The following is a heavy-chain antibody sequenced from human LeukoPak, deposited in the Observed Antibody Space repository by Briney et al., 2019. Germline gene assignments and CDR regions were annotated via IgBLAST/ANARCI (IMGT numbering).Heavy chain of an antibody. CDR3: ASCSDGSCYAYYGMDV. CDR2: ISGDGTRT. D-gene: IGHD2-15*01. V-gene: IGHV3-23*01. J-gene: IGHJ6*02. CDR1: GFSFSSYA. Sequence: GGSLRLSCAASGFSFSSYAMTWARQAPVKGLEWVSAISGDGTRTYYADSVKGRFTISRDNSKNTLYLQMNSLRAEDTAVYYCASCSDGSCYAYYGMDVWGQGTTVTVSS.